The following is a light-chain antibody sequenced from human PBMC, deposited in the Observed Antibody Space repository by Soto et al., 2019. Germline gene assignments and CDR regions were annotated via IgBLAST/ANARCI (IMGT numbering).Light chain of an antibody. CDR3: CSYAGSSPFHLV. J-gene: IGLJ2*01. V-gene: IGLV2-23*03. Sequence: QSALTQPASVSGSPGQSITISCTGTSSDVGSYNLVSWYQQHPGNATKLMIYEGSKRPSGVSNRFSGSKSVNTASLTISGLQAEDEAVYYCCSYAGSSPFHLVFGGGTRLTVL. CDR2: EGS. CDR1: SSDVGSYNL.